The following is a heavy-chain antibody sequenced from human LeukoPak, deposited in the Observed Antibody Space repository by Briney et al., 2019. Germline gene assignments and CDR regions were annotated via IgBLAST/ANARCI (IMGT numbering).Heavy chain of an antibody. CDR1: GFTFSSYS. CDR2: IKSKTDGGTT. V-gene: IGHV3-15*01. Sequence: GGSLRLSCAASGFTFSSYSMSWVRQAPGKGLEWVGRIKSKTDGGTTDYAAPVKGRFTISRDDSKNTLYLQMNSLKTVDTAVYYCTTEESAYYYGSGSYYNVWGQGTLVTVSS. D-gene: IGHD3-10*01. J-gene: IGHJ4*02. CDR3: TTEESAYYYGSGSYYNV.